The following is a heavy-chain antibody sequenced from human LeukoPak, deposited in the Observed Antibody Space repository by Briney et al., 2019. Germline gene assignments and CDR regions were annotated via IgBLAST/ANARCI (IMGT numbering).Heavy chain of an antibody. Sequence: GGSLRLSCAASGFTFSNYRMNWVRQAPGKGLEWVSYISDSGTIHYSDSVKGRFTISRDNAENSLYLQMNSLRVEDTAVYYCARESDSCCHYMDAWGKGTTVTVSS. J-gene: IGHJ6*03. D-gene: IGHD2-15*01. V-gene: IGHV3-48*01. CDR1: GFTFSNYR. CDR3: ARESDSCCHYMDA. CDR2: ISDSGTI.